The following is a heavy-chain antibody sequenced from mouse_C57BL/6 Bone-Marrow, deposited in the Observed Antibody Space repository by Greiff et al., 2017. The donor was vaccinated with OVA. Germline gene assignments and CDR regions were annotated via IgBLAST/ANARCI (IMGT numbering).Heavy chain of an antibody. J-gene: IGHJ4*01. CDR1: GYAFSSSW. Sequence: QVQLKESGPELVKPGASVKISCKASGYAFSSSWMNWVKQRPGKGLEWIGRIYPGDGATNSNGKFKGKATLTADKSSSTAYMHLSSLTSEDSAVYFCAHCSYFDYAMDYWGQGTSVTVSS. D-gene: IGHD2-12*01. CDR3: AHCSYFDYAMDY. V-gene: IGHV1-82*01. CDR2: IYPGDGAT.